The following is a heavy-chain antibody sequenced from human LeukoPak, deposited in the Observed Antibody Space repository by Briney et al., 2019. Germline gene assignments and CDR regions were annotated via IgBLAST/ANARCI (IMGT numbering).Heavy chain of an antibody. CDR1: GDSVSSNSAA. CDR2: TYYRSKWYN. J-gene: IGHJ4*02. Sequence: SQTLSLTCAISGDSVSSNSAAWNWIRQSPSRGLEWLGRTYYRSKWYNDYAVSVKSRITINPDTSKNQFSLQLNSVTPEDTAVYYCARELSGTHPGLIKRIAVAGSEAFDYWGQGTLVTVSS. CDR3: ARELSGTHPGLIKRIAVAGSEAFDY. D-gene: IGHD6-19*01. V-gene: IGHV6-1*01.